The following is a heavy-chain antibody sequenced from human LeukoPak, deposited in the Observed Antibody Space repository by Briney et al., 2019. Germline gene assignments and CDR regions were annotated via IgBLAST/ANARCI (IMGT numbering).Heavy chain of an antibody. V-gene: IGHV3-48*01. CDR3: ARDCSSTSCSNDAFDI. CDR2: ISSSSSTI. CDR1: GLTFSSYS. J-gene: IGHJ3*02. Sequence: PGGSLRLSCAASGLTFSSYSMNWVRQAPGKGLEWVSYISSSSSTIYYADSVKGRFTISRDNAKNSLYLQMNSLRAEDTAVYYCARDCSSTSCSNDAFDIWGQGTMVTVSS. D-gene: IGHD2-2*01.